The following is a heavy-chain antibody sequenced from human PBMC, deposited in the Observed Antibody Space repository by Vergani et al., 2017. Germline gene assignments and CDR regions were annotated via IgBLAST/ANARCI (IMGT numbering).Heavy chain of an antibody. Sequence: EVQLVESGGGLVKPGGSLRLSCAASGFTFSNAWMSWVRQAPGKGLEWVGRIKSKTDGGTTDYAAPVKGRFTISRDDSKNTLYLQMNSLKTEDTAVYYCTRHSSSWDAYFDYWGQGTLVTVSS. CDR1: GFTFSNAW. CDR2: IKSKTDGGTT. V-gene: IGHV3-15*01. J-gene: IGHJ4*02. CDR3: TRHSSSWDAYFDY. D-gene: IGHD6-13*01.